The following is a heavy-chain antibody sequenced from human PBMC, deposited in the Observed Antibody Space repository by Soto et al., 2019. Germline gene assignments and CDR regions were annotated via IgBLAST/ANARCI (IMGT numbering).Heavy chain of an antibody. D-gene: IGHD1-1*01. CDR3: ARDLGTGTDY. V-gene: IGHV4-4*02. CDR1: GDSITNSNW. Sequence: QVQLQESGPGLVKPSGTLSLTCAVSGDSITNSNWWSWVRKAPGEGLEWIGEVYHSGATTYNPSLKSRATISVDPSNNHFSLKLPSVTAADTAVYFCARDLGTGTDYWGQGTLVTVAS. J-gene: IGHJ4*02. CDR2: VYHSGAT.